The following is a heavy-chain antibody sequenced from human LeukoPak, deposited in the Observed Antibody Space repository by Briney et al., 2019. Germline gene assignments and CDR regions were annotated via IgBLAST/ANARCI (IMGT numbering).Heavy chain of an antibody. CDR2: ISSNGGST. J-gene: IGHJ4*02. CDR3: ARDSGSYLYYFDY. V-gene: IGHV3-64*01. D-gene: IGHD1-26*01. Sequence: GGSLRLSCAASGFTFSSYAMHWVRQAPGKGLEYVSAISSNGGSTCYANSVKGRFTISRDNSKNTLYLQMGSLRAEDMAVYYCARDSGSYLYYFDYWGQGTLVTVSS. CDR1: GFTFSSYA.